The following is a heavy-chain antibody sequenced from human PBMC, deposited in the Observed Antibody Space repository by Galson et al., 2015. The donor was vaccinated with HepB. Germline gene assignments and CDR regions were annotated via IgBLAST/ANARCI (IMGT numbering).Heavy chain of an antibody. J-gene: IGHJ4*02. V-gene: IGHV1-18*01. CDR1: GYTFTSKG. CDR3: ARDVDHRFDH. CDR2: IGTESGNT. Sequence: CTASGYTFTSKGISWVRQAPGQGLEWMGWIGTESGNTNYVQKLQGRVTMIRDTSTSTAYMELRSLRSDDTAVYYCARDVDHRFDHWGQGTLVTVSS.